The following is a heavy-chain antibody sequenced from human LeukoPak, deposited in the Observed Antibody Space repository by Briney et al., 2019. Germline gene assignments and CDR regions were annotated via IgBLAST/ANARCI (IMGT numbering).Heavy chain of an antibody. Sequence: PGGSLRLSCAASGFTFSSYAMHWVRQAPGKGLEWVAVISYDGSNKYYADSVKGRFTISRDNSKNTLYLQMNSLRAEDTAVYYCARDSVGATPTFWGQGTMVTVSS. CDR2: ISYDGSNK. J-gene: IGHJ3*01. V-gene: IGHV3-30-3*01. D-gene: IGHD1-26*01. CDR3: ARDSVGATPTF. CDR1: GFTFSSYA.